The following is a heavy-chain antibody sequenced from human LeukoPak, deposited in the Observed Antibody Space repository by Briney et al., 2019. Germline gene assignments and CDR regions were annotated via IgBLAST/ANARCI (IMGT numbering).Heavy chain of an antibody. J-gene: IGHJ5*02. CDR3: AKDRGAGIGGSGSSHAPNWFDP. CDR2: ISYDGSNK. D-gene: IGHD3-10*01. V-gene: IGHV3-30*18. CDR1: GFTFSSYG. Sequence: GGSLRLSCAASGFTFSSYGMHWVRQAPGKGLEWVAVISYDGSNKYYADSVKGRFTISRDNSKNTLYLQMNSLRAEDTAVYYCAKDRGAGIGGSGSSHAPNWFDPWGQGTLVTVSS.